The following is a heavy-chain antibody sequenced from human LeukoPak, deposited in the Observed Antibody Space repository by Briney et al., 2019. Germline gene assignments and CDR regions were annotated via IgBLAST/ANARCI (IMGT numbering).Heavy chain of an antibody. CDR2: ISPYNGNA. J-gene: IGHJ2*01. V-gene: IGHV1-18*01. D-gene: IGHD5-18*01. CDR1: GYTFTNYA. CDR3: ARGWLQPYWYFDL. Sequence: GASVTVSCKTSGYTFTNYAISWVRQAPGQGLEWMGSISPYNGNADYAQKLQGRVTMTTDTSTTTGYMELRGLRSDDTAIYYCARGWLQPYWYFDLWGRGTLVTVSS.